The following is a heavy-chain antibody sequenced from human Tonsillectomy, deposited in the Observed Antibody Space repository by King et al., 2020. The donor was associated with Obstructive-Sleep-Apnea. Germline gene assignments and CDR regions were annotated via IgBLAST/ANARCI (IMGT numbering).Heavy chain of an antibody. J-gene: IGHJ4*02. CDR2: ISPNSGAT. D-gene: IGHD3-10*01. Sequence: QLVQSGAEVKKPGASVKVSCKASGYTFTGYYIHWVRQAPGQGLEWMGWISPNSGATKYAQKFQDRVTMTRDTSINTAYMDLRRLRYDDTAIYYCARDMSAYDSTSPAYWGQGTLVTVSS. CDR1: GYTFTGYY. CDR3: ARDMSAYDSTSPAY. V-gene: IGHV1-2*02.